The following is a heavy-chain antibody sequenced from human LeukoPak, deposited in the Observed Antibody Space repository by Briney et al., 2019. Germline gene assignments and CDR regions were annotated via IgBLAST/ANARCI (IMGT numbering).Heavy chain of an antibody. CDR3: ATSSGNNPFDY. CDR2: ITPSDSYT. V-gene: IGHV5-10-1*01. D-gene: IGHD1-14*01. Sequence: GESLKISCKGSGYSFTSYWIGWVRQMPGKGLEWMGRITPSDSYTNYSPSFRGHVTISADKSITTAYLQWGSLKASDTAMYYCATSSGNNPFDYWGQGTLVTVSS. J-gene: IGHJ4*02. CDR1: GYSFTSYW.